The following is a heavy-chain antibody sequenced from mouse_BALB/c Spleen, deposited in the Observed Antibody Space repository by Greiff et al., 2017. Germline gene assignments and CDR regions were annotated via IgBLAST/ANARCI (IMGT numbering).Heavy chain of an antibody. CDR2: ISSGGSYT. D-gene: IGHD2-10*02. CDR1: GFTFSSYT. J-gene: IGHJ3*01. V-gene: IGHV5-6-4*01. Sequence: EVKLMESGGGLVKPGGSLKLSCAASGFTFSSYTMSWVRQTPEKRLEWVATISSGGSYTYYPDSVKGRCTISRDNAKNTLYLQMSSLKSEDTAMYYCARDGYGNYPTWLAYWGQGTLVTVSA. CDR3: ARDGYGNYPTWLAY.